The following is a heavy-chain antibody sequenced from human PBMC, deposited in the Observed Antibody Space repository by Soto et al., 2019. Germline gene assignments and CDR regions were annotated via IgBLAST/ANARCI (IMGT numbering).Heavy chain of an antibody. CDR3: ARSIHDFWSGYPQGFFDY. J-gene: IGHJ4*02. Sequence: GGSLILSCAASGFTFRTYSMHWVRQAPGRGLEYISAISSNGGSTFYADSVQGRFTISRDNSKNTLYLQVGSLRAEDMAVYYCARSIHDFWSGYPQGFFDYWGQGTLVTVSS. D-gene: IGHD3-3*01. CDR2: ISSNGGST. V-gene: IGHV3-64*02. CDR1: GFTFRTYS.